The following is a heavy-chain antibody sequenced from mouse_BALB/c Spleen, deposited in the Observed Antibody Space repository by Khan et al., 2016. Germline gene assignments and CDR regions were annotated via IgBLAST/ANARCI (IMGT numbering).Heavy chain of an antibody. V-gene: IGHV3-2*02. CDR2: ISYSGST. D-gene: IGHD1-2*01. CDR3: ARTASVKY. J-gene: IGHJ2*01. CDR1: GYSITSGYG. Sequence: EVQLQESGPGLVKPSQSLSLTCTVTGYSITSGYGWNWIRQFPGNKLEWMGYISYSGSTNYNPSLKSRISITRDTSKNQFFLQWNTVTTEDTATYYCARTASVKYWGQGTTLTVSS.